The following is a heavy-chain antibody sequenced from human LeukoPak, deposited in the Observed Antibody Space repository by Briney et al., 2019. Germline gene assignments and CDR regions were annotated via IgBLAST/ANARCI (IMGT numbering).Heavy chain of an antibody. D-gene: IGHD7-27*01. CDR3: ARGGNWGHDAFDI. V-gene: IGHV4-31*03. J-gene: IGHJ3*02. CDR2: IYYSGST. CDR1: GGSISSGGYY. Sequence: SQTLSLTCTVSGGSISSGGYYWSWIRQHPGKGLEWIGYIYYSGSTYYNPSLKSRVTISVDTSKNQFSLKLSSVTAADTAVYYCARGGNWGHDAFDIWGQGTMVTVSS.